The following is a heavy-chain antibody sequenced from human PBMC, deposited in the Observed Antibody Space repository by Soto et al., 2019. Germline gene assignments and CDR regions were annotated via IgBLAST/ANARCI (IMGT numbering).Heavy chain of an antibody. J-gene: IGHJ6*03. V-gene: IGHV3-30*18. D-gene: IGHD2-8*01. CDR2: ISYDGSNK. CDR3: AKDRGPTQPPSNEDPTPQGNYYSYYYRDV. Sequence: PGGSMILSCAASGFTFSSYCMHWVRQAPGKGLEWVAVISYDGSNKYYADSVKGRFTISRDNSKNTLYLQMNSLRAEDTSVYYCAKDRGPTQPPSNEDPTPQGNYYSYYYRDVGAKGPTVT. CDR1: GFTFSSYC.